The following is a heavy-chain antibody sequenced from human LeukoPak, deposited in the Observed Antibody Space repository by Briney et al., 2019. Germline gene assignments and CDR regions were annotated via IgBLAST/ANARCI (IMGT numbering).Heavy chain of an antibody. J-gene: IGHJ5*02. D-gene: IGHD2-8*01. CDR3: ARSNGVGRSASNWFDP. CDR2: IHYSGST. Sequence: PSETLSLTCTVSGGSISYSSHYWGWIRQPPGKGLEWIGSIHYSGSTNYNPSLKSRVTISVDTSKNQFSLKLSSVTAADTAVYYCARSNGVGRSASNWFDPWGQGTLVTVSS. CDR1: GGSISYSSHY. V-gene: IGHV4-39*01.